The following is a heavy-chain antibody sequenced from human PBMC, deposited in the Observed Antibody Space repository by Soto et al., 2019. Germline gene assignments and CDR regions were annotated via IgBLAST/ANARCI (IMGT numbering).Heavy chain of an antibody. Sequence: SETLCLTCTVSGGSISSYYWSWSRQPAGKGLEWIGRIYTSGSTNYNPSLKSRVTMSVDTSKNQFSLKLSSVTAADTAVYYCARGLYDFWSGFLSPYSQYRLYVWGKGKTVPV. CDR1: GGSISSYY. D-gene: IGHD3-3*01. CDR3: ARGLYDFWSGFLSPYSQYRLYV. CDR2: IYTSGST. J-gene: IGHJ6*03. V-gene: IGHV4-4*07.